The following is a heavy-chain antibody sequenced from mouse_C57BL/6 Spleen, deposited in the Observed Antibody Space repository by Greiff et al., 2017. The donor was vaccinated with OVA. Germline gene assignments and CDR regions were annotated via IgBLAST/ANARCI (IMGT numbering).Heavy chain of an antibody. CDR3: ARHDGNYKVYAMDY. CDR1: GFTFSSYT. J-gene: IGHJ4*01. D-gene: IGHD2-1*01. Sequence: EVHLVESGGGLVKPGGSLKLSCAASGFTFSSYTMSWVRQTPEKRLEWVATISGGGGNTYYPDSVKGRFTISRDNAKNTLYLQMSSLRSEDTALYYCARHDGNYKVYAMDYWGQGTSVTVSS. CDR2: ISGGGGNT. V-gene: IGHV5-9*01.